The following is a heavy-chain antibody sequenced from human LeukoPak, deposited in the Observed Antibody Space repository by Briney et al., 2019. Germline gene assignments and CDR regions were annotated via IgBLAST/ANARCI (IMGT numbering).Heavy chain of an antibody. CDR2: ISGRGEAI. Sequence: GGSLRLSCAASGFTFSNHNMDWVRQAPGKGLEWISYISGRGEAIFYADSVKGRFTISRDNARNSLYLQMNSLRDEDTALYYCVRGGGSIRHSYYYYVDVWGKGTSVTVSS. J-gene: IGHJ6*03. D-gene: IGHD2-15*01. V-gene: IGHV3-48*02. CDR3: VRGGGSIRHSYYYYVDV. CDR1: GFTFSNHN.